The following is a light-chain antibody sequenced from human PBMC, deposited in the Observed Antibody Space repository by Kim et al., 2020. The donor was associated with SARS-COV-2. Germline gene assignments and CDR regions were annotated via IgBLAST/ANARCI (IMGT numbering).Light chain of an antibody. J-gene: IGKJ2*01. Sequence: PGERATLSCRASQSVSSSYLAWYQQKPGQAPRLLIYGASSRATGIPDRFSGSGSGTDFTLTISRLEPEDFAVYYCQQYGSSPPMYTFGQGTKLEI. CDR3: QQYGSSPPMYT. CDR1: QSVSSSY. CDR2: GAS. V-gene: IGKV3-20*01.